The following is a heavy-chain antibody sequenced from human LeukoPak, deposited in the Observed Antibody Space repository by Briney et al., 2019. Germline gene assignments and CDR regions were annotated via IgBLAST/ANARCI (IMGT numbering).Heavy chain of an antibody. V-gene: IGHV3-64D*06. CDR3: VKDRASSSWYGAFDI. CDR2: IGGTGGTT. CDR1: GFAFSTYS. J-gene: IGHJ3*02. Sequence: GGSLRLSCSASGFAFSTYSMHWVRQAPGKGLEYVSAIGGTGGTTFYSDSVKGRFTISRDNSKNTVYLQMTSLRAEDTALYFCVKDRASSSWYGAFDIWGRGTMVTVSS. D-gene: IGHD6-13*01.